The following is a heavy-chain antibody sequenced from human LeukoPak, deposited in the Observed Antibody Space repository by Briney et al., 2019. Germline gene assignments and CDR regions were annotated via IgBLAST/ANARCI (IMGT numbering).Heavy chain of an antibody. Sequence: ASVKVSCKASGYTFTSYYMHWVRQAPGQGLGWMGIINPSGGSTRYAQKFQGRVTMTRDTSTSTVYMELSSLRSEDTAVYYCAKQGPRYCSSASCYDDAFDIWGQGTMVTVPS. J-gene: IGHJ3*02. D-gene: IGHD2-2*01. CDR2: INPSGGST. CDR1: GYTFTSYY. CDR3: AKQGPRYCSSASCYDDAFDI. V-gene: IGHV1-46*01.